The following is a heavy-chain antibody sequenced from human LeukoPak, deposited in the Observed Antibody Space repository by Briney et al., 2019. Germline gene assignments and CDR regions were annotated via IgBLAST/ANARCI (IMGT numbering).Heavy chain of an antibody. D-gene: IGHD6-13*01. Sequence: GGSLRLSCTVSGFTVSSNSMSWVRQAPGKGLEWVSFIYSDNTHYSDSVKGRFTISRDISKNTLYLQMNTLRAEDTAVYHCAKGGSSSWDYFDYWGQGTLVTVSS. CDR3: AKGGSSSWDYFDY. V-gene: IGHV3-53*01. J-gene: IGHJ4*02. CDR2: IYSDNT. CDR1: GFTVSSNS.